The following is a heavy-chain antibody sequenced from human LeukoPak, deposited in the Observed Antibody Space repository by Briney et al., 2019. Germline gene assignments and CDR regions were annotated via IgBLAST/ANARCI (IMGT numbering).Heavy chain of an antibody. V-gene: IGHV1-69*13. D-gene: IGHD2-2*01. CDR3: ARYRLSDCSSTSCYGPFDY. J-gene: IGHJ4*02. CDR1: GGTFSSYA. CDR2: IIPIFGTA. Sequence: GASVKVSCKASGGTFSSYAISWVRQAPGQGLEWMGGIIPIFGTANYAQKFQGRVTITADESTSTAYMELSSLRSEDTAVYYCARYRLSDCSSTSCYGPFDYWGQGTLVTVSS.